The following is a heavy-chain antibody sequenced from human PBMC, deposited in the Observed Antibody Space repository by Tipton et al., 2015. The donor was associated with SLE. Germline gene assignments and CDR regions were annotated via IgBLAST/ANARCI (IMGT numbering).Heavy chain of an antibody. V-gene: IGHV3-33*01. CDR3: ARGVGAAAYYFDY. D-gene: IGHD6-13*01. CDR1: GFTFSSYG. J-gene: IGHJ4*02. Sequence: SLRLSCAASGFTFSSYGMHWVRQAPGKGLEWVAVIWYDGSNKYYADSVKGRFTISRDNSKNTLYLQINSLRAEDTAVDYCARGVGAAAYYFDYWGQGTLVTVSS. CDR2: IWYDGSNK.